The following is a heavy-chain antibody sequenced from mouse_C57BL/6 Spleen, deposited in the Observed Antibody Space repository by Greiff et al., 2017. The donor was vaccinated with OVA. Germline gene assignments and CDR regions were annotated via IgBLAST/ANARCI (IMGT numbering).Heavy chain of an antibody. CDR3: ERWGYDYDRFAY. J-gene: IGHJ3*01. Sequence: QVQLQQPGAELVKPGASVKMSCKASGYTFTSYRITWVKQRPGQGLEWIGAIYPGSGSTNYNEKFKSKATLTVDTSSSTAYMQLSSLTSEVSAVDYGERWGYDYDRFAYGGQGTLVTVSA. CDR1: GYTFTSYR. CDR2: IYPGSGST. D-gene: IGHD2-4*01. V-gene: IGHV1-55*01.